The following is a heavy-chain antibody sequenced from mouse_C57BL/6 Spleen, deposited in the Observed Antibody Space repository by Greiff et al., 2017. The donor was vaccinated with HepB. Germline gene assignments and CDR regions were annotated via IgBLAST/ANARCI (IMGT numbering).Heavy chain of an antibody. Sequence: EVKLMESGGGLVKPGGSLKLSCAASGFTFRSYAMSWVRQTPEKRLEWVATISDGGRYTYYPDNVKGRFTISRDSANNNLYLHMSHLKSEDTAMYYGARDRGIVTDWYCDVWGTGTTVTASS. CDR1: GFTFRSYA. CDR3: ARDRGIVTDWYCDV. J-gene: IGHJ1*03. CDR2: ISDGGRYT. V-gene: IGHV5-4*01. D-gene: IGHD2-5*01.